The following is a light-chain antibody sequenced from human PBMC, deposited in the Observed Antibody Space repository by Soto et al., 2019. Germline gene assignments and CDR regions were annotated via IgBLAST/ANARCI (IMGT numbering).Light chain of an antibody. CDR3: QQSSTTWT. J-gene: IGKJ1*01. V-gene: IGKV3-11*01. Sequence: EIVLTQSPATLSLSPGERATLSCRASQSVSSYLAWYQQKPGQAPMLLIYEASNKATGIPARFSGSGSGTDLTLTISSLEPEDFAVYYCQQSSTTWTFGQGTKVEIK. CDR1: QSVSSY. CDR2: EAS.